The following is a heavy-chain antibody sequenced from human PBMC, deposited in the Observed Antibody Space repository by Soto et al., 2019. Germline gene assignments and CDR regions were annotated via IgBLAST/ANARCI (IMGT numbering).Heavy chain of an antibody. CDR3: ARGGAGVSGYYYYGMDA. CDR2: ISYDGSNK. D-gene: IGHD3-10*01. V-gene: IGHV3-30-3*01. CDR1: GFTFSSYA. Sequence: PGGSLRLSCAASGFTFSSYAMHWVRQAPGKGLEWVAVISYDGSNKYYADSVKGRFTISRDNSKNTLYLQMNSLRAEDTAVYYCARGGAGVSGYYYYGMDAWGQGTTVTVSS. J-gene: IGHJ6*02.